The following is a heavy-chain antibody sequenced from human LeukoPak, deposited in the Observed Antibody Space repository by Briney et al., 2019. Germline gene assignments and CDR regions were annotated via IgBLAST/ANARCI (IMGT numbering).Heavy chain of an antibody. V-gene: IGHV1-18*01. Sequence: ASVKVSCKASGYTFISYDISWVRQAPGQGLEWMGWISAYNGNTNYAQKLQGRVTMTTDTSTSTAYMELRSLRSDDTALYYCARDRGLRATAGTRIDFWGQGTLVTVSS. CDR2: ISAYNGNT. CDR1: GYTFISYD. J-gene: IGHJ4*02. D-gene: IGHD6-13*01. CDR3: ARDRGLRATAGTRIDF.